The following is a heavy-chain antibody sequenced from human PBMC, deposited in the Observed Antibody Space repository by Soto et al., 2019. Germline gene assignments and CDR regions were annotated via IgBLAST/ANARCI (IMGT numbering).Heavy chain of an antibody. D-gene: IGHD3-22*01. CDR1: GGSISSSSYY. V-gene: IGHV4-39*01. CDR3: ARQSSGYENPTVDI. Sequence: SETLSLTCTVSGGSISSSSYYWGWIRQPPGKGLEWIGSIYYSGSTYYNPSLKSRVTISVDTSKNQFSLKLSSVTAADTAVYYCARQSSGYENPTVDIWGQGTMVTVSS. CDR2: IYYSGST. J-gene: IGHJ3*02.